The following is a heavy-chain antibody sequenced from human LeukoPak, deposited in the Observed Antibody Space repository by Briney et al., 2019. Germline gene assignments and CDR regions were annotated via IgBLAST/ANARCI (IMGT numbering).Heavy chain of an antibody. CDR1: GGTFSSYA. J-gene: IGHJ4*02. CDR3: LGLVGGAAN. D-gene: IGHD3/OR15-3a*01. CDR2: IIPIFGTA. V-gene: IGHV1-69*13. Sequence: GASVKVSCKASGGTFSSYAISWVRQAPGQGLEWMGGIIPIFGTANYAQKFQGRVTITADESTSTAYMELSSLRSEDTAVYYCLGLVGGAANWGQGTLATVSS.